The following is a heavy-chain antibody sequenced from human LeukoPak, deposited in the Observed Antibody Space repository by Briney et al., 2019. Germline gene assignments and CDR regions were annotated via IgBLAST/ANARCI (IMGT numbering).Heavy chain of an antibody. J-gene: IGHJ4*02. D-gene: IGHD1-26*01. CDR1: RSFFTTYG. Sequence: GGSLRLSCAASRSFFTTYGIHWARQAPGKGLEWVAVISYDGSNTFYTDSVKGRFTVSRDDSKNTVYLQMDSLRGDDTAVYHCARASATEVGATSSWGQGTLVTVSS. CDR3: ARASATEVGATSS. CDR2: ISYDGSNT. V-gene: IGHV3-30*03.